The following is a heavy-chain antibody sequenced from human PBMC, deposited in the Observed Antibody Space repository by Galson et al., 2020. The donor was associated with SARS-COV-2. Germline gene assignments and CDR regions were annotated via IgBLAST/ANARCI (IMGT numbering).Heavy chain of an antibody. CDR3: AKGAPGY. V-gene: IGHV4-34*01. Sequence: SETLSLTCAVYGASFSDNPWTWISQPPGKGLEWIGQINNRGSTDSNPSLKSRVTMSVDKSKNQFSLKLSSVTAADTGIYYCAKGAPGYWGQGTLVTVSS. CDR1: GASFSDNP. J-gene: IGHJ4*02. CDR2: INNRGST.